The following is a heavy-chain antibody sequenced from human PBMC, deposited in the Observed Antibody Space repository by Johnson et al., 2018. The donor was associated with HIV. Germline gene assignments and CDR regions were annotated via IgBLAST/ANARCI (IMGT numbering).Heavy chain of an antibody. V-gene: IGHV3-66*01. J-gene: IGHJ3*02. CDR1: GFTFNTYD. Sequence: VQLVESGGGVVQPGRSLRLSCAASGFTFNTYDMHWVRQAPGKGLEWVSVIFSGGITYYADSVRGRFTISRDNSKNTLYLQMNSLRAEDTAVYYCARPGDTTMVSAFDIWGQGTMVTVSS. D-gene: IGHD5-18*01. CDR3: ARPGDTTMVSAFDI. CDR2: IFSGGIT.